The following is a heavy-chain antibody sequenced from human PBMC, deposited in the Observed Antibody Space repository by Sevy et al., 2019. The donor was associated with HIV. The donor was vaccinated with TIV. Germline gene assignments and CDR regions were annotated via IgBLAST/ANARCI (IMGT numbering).Heavy chain of an antibody. V-gene: IGHV3-48*03. CDR3: TRNGGAFDNGFDP. Sequence: GGSLRLSCTASGFTFSSYDMNWVRQAPGKGLEWVSKISSSGRSIYYADSLKGRFTISRDNAKNSLNLQMNSLRAEDTAVYYCTRNGGAFDNGFDPWGQRTLVTVSS. J-gene: IGHJ5*02. D-gene: IGHD2-8*01. CDR1: GFTFSSYD. CDR2: ISSSGRSI.